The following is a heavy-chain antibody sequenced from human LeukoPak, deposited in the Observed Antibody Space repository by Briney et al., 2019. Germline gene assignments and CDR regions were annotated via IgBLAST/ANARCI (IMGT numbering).Heavy chain of an antibody. CDR2: IYHSGST. Sequence: SETLSLTCTVSGGSISSSSYYWGWIRQPPGKGLEWIGSIYHSGSTYYNPSLKSRVTISVDTSKNQFSLKLSSVTAADTAVYYCARDDTMVRGPFDYWGQGALVTVSS. CDR1: GGSISSSSYY. J-gene: IGHJ4*02. CDR3: ARDDTMVRGPFDY. V-gene: IGHV4-39*07. D-gene: IGHD3-10*01.